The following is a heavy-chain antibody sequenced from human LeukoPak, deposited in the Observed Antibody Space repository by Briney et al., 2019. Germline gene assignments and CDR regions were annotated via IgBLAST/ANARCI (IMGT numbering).Heavy chain of an antibody. Sequence: ASVKVSCKASGYTFTSYGISWVRQAPGQGLEWMGWISAYNGNTNYAQKLQGRVTITRDTSASTAYMELSSLRSEDTAVYYCARGLISWFGELLSYGMDVWGQGTTVTVSS. V-gene: IGHV1-18*01. CDR1: GYTFTSYG. CDR3: ARGLISWFGELLSYGMDV. J-gene: IGHJ6*02. D-gene: IGHD3-10*01. CDR2: ISAYNGNT.